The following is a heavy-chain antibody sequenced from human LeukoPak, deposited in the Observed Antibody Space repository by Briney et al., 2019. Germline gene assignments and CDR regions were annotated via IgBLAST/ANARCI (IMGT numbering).Heavy chain of an antibody. CDR1: GFTFSTYS. V-gene: IGHV3-48*02. CDR2: INSSSGNI. Sequence: PGGSLRLSCAASGFTFSTYSMNWVRQAPGQGLEWVSYINSSSGNIYYADSVKGRFTISRDNAKNSLYLQLNSLRDEDTAVYYCARDLQIPAHGYSVDYWGQGTLVTVSS. CDR3: ARDLQIPAHGYSVDY. J-gene: IGHJ4*02. D-gene: IGHD2-2*01.